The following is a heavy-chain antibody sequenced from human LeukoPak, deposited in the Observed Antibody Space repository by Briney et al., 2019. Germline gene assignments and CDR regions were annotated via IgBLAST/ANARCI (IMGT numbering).Heavy chain of an antibody. D-gene: IGHD3-10*01. CDR3: ARESGIYGSGSYYPFDY. Sequence: SETLSLTCTVSGGSISSSSYYWGWIRQPPGKGLEWIGSIYYSGSTYYNPSLKSRVTISVDTSKNQFSLKLSSVTAADTAVYYCARESGIYGSGSYYPFDYWGQGTPVTVSS. V-gene: IGHV4-39*07. J-gene: IGHJ4*02. CDR2: IYYSGST. CDR1: GGSISSSSYY.